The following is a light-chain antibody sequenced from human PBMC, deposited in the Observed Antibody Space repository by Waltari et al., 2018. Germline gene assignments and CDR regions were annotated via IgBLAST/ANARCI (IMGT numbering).Light chain of an antibody. CDR2: LGS. Sequence: DIVMTQSPLSLPVTPGEPASISCRSSQSLLHSNGYNYLYWYLQKPGQSPHLLIYLGSNRASGVPDRFSGSGSGTDFTLKISRVEAEDVGVYYCMQALQTPYTFGQGTKLEIK. CDR3: MQALQTPYT. CDR1: QSLLHSNGYNY. J-gene: IGKJ2*01. V-gene: IGKV2-28*01.